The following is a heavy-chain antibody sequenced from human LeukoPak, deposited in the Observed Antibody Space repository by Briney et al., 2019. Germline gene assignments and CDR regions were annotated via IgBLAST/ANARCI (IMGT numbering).Heavy chain of an antibody. CDR2: IYYSGST. CDR1: GGSISSSSYY. J-gene: IGHJ4*02. D-gene: IGHD3-22*01. CDR3: ARKYYYDSSGSTGHFGY. V-gene: IGHV4-39*01. Sequence: SETLSLTCTVSGGSISSSSYYWGWIRQPPGKGLEWIGSIYYSGSTYYNPSLKSRVTISVDTSKNQFSLKLSSVTAADTAVYYCARKYYYDSSGSTGHFGYWGQGTLVTVSS.